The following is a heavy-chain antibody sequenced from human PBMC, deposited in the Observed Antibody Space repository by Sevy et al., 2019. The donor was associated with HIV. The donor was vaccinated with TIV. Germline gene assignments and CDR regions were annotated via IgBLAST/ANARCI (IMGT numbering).Heavy chain of an antibody. CDR2: INSDGSST. J-gene: IGHJ4*02. V-gene: IGHV3-74*01. CDR1: GFIFSSYW. Sequence: LSLTCAASGFIFSSYWMHWVRQAPGKGLVWVSRINSDGSSTSYADSVKGRFTISRDNAKNTVYLQMNSLRVEDTAVYYCGREVAVATGEDYWGQGTLVTVSS. D-gene: IGHD6-19*01. CDR3: GREVAVATGEDY.